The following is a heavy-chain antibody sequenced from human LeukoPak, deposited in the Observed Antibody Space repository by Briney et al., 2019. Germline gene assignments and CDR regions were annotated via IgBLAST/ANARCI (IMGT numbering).Heavy chain of an antibody. CDR2: ISAYNGNT. Sequence: ASVKVSCKASGYTFTSYGISWVRQAPGQGLEWMGWISAYNGNTNYAQKLQGRVTMTTDTSTSTAYMELRSLRSDDTAVYYCARDYPPGIAVAAPFPLDYWGQGTLVTVSS. CDR1: GYTFTSYG. J-gene: IGHJ4*02. V-gene: IGHV1-18*01. D-gene: IGHD6-19*01. CDR3: ARDYPPGIAVAAPFPLDY.